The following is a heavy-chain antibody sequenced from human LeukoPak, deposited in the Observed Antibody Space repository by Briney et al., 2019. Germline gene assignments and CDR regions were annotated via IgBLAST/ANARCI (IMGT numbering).Heavy chain of an antibody. V-gene: IGHV3-7*01. D-gene: IGHD4-11*01. Sequence: PGGSLRLSCAASEFKFSDSWMNWVRQAPGKGLEWVANINQDGSKSEYVDSVKGRFTIYRDNANNSLFLRMDSLRSEDAAVYYCAYDYHAYWGQGTLVIVSS. CDR2: INQDGSKS. CDR1: EFKFSDSW. CDR3: AYDYHAY. J-gene: IGHJ4*02.